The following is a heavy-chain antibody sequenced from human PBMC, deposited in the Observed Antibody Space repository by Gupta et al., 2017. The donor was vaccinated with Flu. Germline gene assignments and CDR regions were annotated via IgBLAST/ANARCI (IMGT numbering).Heavy chain of an antibody. Sequence: FSGYYWSWIRQPPGKGLEWIGEINHSGSTNYNPSLKSRVTISVDTSKNQFSLKLSSVTAADTAVYYCARAPRKPATRHNDYWGQGTLVTVSS. V-gene: IGHV4-34*01. CDR2: INHSGST. CDR3: ARAPRKPATRHNDY. J-gene: IGHJ4*02. CDR1: FSGYY. D-gene: IGHD2-2*01.